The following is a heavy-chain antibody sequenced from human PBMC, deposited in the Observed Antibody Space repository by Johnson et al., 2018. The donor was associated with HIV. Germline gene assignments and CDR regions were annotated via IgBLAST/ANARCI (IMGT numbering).Heavy chain of an antibody. J-gene: IGHJ3*02. Sequence: VQLVESGGGLVQPGGSLRLSCASSGFTVSSNYMSWVRQAPGKGLEWVSVIYSGGSKYYADSVKGRFTISRDNSKNTLYLQMNSLRAEDTAVYYCARSSSSGAFDIWGQGTMVTVSS. V-gene: IGHV3-66*02. CDR3: ARSSSSGAFDI. CDR1: GFTVSSNY. CDR2: IYSGGSK. D-gene: IGHD6-6*01.